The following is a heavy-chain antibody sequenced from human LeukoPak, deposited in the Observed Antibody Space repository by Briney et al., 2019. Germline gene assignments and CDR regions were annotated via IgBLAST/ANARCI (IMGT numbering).Heavy chain of an antibody. V-gene: IGHV1-69*05. D-gene: IGHD2-2*01. Sequence: GASVKVSCKASGYTFTGYYMHWVRQAPGQGLEWMGGIIPIFGTANYAQKFQGRVTITTDESTSTAYMELSSLRSEDTAVYYCASRVEDIVVVPAAIPITLSGDYHYYMDVWGKGTTVTVSS. J-gene: IGHJ6*03. CDR2: IIPIFGTA. CDR1: GYTFTGYY. CDR3: ASRVEDIVVVPAAIPITLSGDYHYYMDV.